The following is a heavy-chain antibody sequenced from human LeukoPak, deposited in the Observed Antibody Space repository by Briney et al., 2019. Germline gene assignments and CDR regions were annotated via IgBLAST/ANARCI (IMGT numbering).Heavy chain of an antibody. CDR1: GGSVRSDSYL. V-gene: IGHV4-61*01. J-gene: IGHJ4*02. CDR2: IYYSGST. CDR3: ARGQRRLQDY. Sequence: PSETLSLTCTVSGGSVRSDSYLGPWIRQPPGKGLEWIGYIYYSGSTNYNPSLKSRVTISLDTSKNQISLKLSSVTAADTAAYYCARGQRRLQDYWGQGTLVTVSS.